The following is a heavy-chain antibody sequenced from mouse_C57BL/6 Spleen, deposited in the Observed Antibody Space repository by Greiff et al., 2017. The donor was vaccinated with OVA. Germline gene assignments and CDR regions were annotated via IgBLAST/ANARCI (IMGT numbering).Heavy chain of an antibody. CDR3: ARAYGSSSFDY. CDR1: GYTFTSYW. V-gene: IGHV1-50*01. D-gene: IGHD1-1*01. Sequence: VQLQQPGAELVKPGASVKLSCKASGYTFTSYWMQWVKQRPGQGLEWIGEIDPSDSYTNYNQKFKGKATLTVDTSSSTAYMQLSSLTSEDSAVYYCARAYGSSSFDYWGQGTTLTVSS. J-gene: IGHJ2*01. CDR2: IDPSDSYT.